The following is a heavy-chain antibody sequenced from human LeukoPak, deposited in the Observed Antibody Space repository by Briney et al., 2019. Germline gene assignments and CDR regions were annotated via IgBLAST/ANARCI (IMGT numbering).Heavy chain of an antibody. D-gene: IGHD2-21*02. CDR1: GYTFTSYW. V-gene: IGHV5-51*01. Sequence: GESLKISCQGSGYTFTSYWIGWVRQMPVKGLEWMGSIYPGDSDTKYSPSFQGQVTISVDKSTNTAYLQWKSLKASDTAMYYCARGDVVRGVSWFDSWGQGTLVTVSS. J-gene: IGHJ5*01. CDR3: ARGDVVRGVSWFDS. CDR2: IYPGDSDT.